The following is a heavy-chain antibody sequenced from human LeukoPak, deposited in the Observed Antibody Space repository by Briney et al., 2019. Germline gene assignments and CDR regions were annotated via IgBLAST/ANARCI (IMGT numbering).Heavy chain of an antibody. J-gene: IGHJ4*02. Sequence: GSLRLSCAVSGITASSKYMSWVRQAPGKGLEWVSVIYSGGSTYYADSVKGRFTISRDNSRNTLYLQMNRLRTEDTALYYCAASTGNKDFDDWGQGTLVIVSS. CDR3: AASTGNKDFDD. D-gene: IGHD2-8*02. CDR2: IYSGGST. CDR1: GITASSKY. V-gene: IGHV3-66*02.